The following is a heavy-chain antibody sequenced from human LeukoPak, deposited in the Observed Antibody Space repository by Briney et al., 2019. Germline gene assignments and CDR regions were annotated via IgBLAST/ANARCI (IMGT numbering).Heavy chain of an antibody. D-gene: IGHD3-3*01. Sequence: ASVKVSCKASGYTFTSYDINWVRQATGQGLEWMGWMNPNSGNTGYAQKFQGRVTITRHTSISTPYMELSSLRSEDTAVYYCARGLTYYDFWSGYYKKYYFDYWGQGTLVTVSS. CDR1: GYTFTSYD. V-gene: IGHV1-8*01. CDR2: MNPNSGNT. CDR3: ARGLTYYDFWSGYYKKYYFDY. J-gene: IGHJ4*02.